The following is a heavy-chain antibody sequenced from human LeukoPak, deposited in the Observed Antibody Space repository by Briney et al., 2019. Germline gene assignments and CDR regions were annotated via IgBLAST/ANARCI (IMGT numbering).Heavy chain of an antibody. CDR2: INWNGGST. CDR3: AKDTYCSGGSCYSDAFDI. V-gene: IGHV3-20*04. D-gene: IGHD2-15*01. J-gene: IGHJ3*02. Sequence: PGGSLRLSCAASGFTFDDYGMSWVRQAPGKGLEWVSGINWNGGSTGYADSVKGRFTISRDNSKNTLYLQMNSLRAEDTAVYYCAKDTYCSGGSCYSDAFDIWGQGTMVTVSS. CDR1: GFTFDDYG.